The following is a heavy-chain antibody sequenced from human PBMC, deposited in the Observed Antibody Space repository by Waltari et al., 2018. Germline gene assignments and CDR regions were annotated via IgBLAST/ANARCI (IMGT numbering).Heavy chain of an antibody. D-gene: IGHD2-15*01. J-gene: IGHJ5*02. Sequence: QLQLQESGPGLVKPSETLSLTCTVSGGSISSSSYYWGWIRQPPGKGLEWIGSIYYSGSTDYNPSIKSRVTISVDTSKNQFSLKLSSVTAADTAVYYCARISGYCSGGSCSKFDPWGQGTLVTVSS. V-gene: IGHV4-39*01. CDR3: ARISGYCSGGSCSKFDP. CDR1: GGSISSSSYY. CDR2: IYYSGST.